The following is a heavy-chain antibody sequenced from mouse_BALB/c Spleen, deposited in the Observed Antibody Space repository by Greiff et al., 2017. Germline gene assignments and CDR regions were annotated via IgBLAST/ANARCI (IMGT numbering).Heavy chain of an antibody. CDR3: ARRLVSLYFDY. CDR2: ISSGGST. J-gene: IGHJ2*01. CDR1: GFTFSSYA. D-gene: IGHD6-1*01. V-gene: IGHV5-6-5*01. Sequence: EVMLVESGGGLVKPGGSLKLSCAASGFTFSSYAMSWVRQTPEKRLEWVASISSGGSTYYPDSVKGRFTISRDNARNILYLQMSSLRSEDTAMYYCARRLVSLYFDYWGQGTTLTVSS.